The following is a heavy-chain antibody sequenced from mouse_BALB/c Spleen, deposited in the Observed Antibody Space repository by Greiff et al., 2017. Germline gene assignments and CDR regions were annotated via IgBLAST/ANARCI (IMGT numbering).Heavy chain of an antibody. CDR3: AREPYGSSSYFDV. D-gene: IGHD1-1*01. Sequence: QVQLQQSGAELVRPGTSVKVSCKASGYAFTNYLIEWVKQRPGQGLEWIGVINPGSGGTNYNEKFKGKATLTADKSSSTAYMQLSSLTSDDSAVYFCAREPYGSSSYFDVWGAGTTVTVSS. V-gene: IGHV1-54*01. CDR1: GYAFTNYL. CDR2: INPGSGGT. J-gene: IGHJ1*01.